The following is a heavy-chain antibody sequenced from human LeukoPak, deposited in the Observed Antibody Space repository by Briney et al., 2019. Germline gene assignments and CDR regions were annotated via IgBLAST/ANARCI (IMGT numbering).Heavy chain of an antibody. CDR3: ARGYDAFDI. Sequence: SQTLSLTCAVSGGSISSGGYSWSWIWQPPGKGLEWIGYIYHSGSTYYNPSLKSRVTISVDRSKNQFSLKLSSVTAADTAVYYCARGYDAFDIWGQGTMVTVSS. CDR2: IYHSGST. V-gene: IGHV4-30-2*01. CDR1: GGSISSGGYS. J-gene: IGHJ3*02.